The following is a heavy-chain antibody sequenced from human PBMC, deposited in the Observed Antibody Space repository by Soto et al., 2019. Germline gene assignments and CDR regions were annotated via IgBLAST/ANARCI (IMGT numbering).Heavy chain of an antibody. V-gene: IGHV3-30*18. CDR1: GFTFSSYG. D-gene: IGHD5-12*01. CDR2: ISYDGSNK. CDR3: AKDNEKDDIEGTLDY. Sequence: GGSLRLSCAASGFTFSSYGMHWVRQAPGKGLEWVAVISYDGSNKYYADSVKGRFTISRDNSKNTLYLQMNSLRAEDKAVYYCAKDNEKDDIEGTLDYWGQGTLVTVSS. J-gene: IGHJ4*02.